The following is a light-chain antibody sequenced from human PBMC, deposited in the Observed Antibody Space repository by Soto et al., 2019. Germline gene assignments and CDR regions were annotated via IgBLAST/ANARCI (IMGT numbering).Light chain of an antibody. CDR1: QRVSNY. CDR3: QQRSNWT. Sequence: EIVLTQSPGTLSLSAGERATLPCRASQRVSNYLAWYQQKPGQAPRLLIYGASSRATGIPDRFSGGFTGTDFTLTIRRLEAEDFAVYYCQQRSNWTFGQGTKVDIK. J-gene: IGKJ1*01. CDR2: GAS. V-gene: IGKV3-11*01.